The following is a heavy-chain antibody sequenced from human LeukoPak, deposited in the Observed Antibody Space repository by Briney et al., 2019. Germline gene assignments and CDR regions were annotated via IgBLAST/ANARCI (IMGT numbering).Heavy chain of an antibody. CDR1: GFTFDDYT. V-gene: IGHV3-43*01. CDR3: AKDILGSSWYRGFEVDY. CDR2: MSWDGGST. Sequence: GGSLRLSCAASGFTFDDYTMHWVRQAAGKGLEWVSLMSWDGGSTYYADSVKGRFTISRDNSKNSLYLQMNSLRTEDTALYYCAKDILGSSWYRGFEVDYWGQGTLVTVSS. D-gene: IGHD6-13*01. J-gene: IGHJ4*02.